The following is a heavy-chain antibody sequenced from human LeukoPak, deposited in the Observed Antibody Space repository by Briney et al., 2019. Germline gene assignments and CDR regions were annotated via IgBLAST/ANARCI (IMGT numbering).Heavy chain of an antibody. CDR2: INPNSGGT. D-gene: IGHD6-19*01. J-gene: IGHJ5*02. CDR3: ARAKPFRIAVAGKNWFDP. CDR1: GYTFTGYY. V-gene: IGHV1-2*02. Sequence: GASVKVSCKASGYTFTGYYMHWVRQAPGQGLEWTGWINPNSGGTNYAQKFQGRVTMTRDTSISTAHMELSRLRSDDTAVYYCARAKPFRIAVAGKNWFDPWGQGTLVTVSS.